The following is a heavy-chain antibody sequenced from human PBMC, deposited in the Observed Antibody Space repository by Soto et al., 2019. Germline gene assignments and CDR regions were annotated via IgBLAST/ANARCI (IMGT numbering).Heavy chain of an antibody. CDR3: ARDLWAAAGTFDP. CDR1: GYTFTSYG. Sequence: ASVKVSCKASGYTFTSYGISWVRQAPGQRSERMGWISAYNDNTNYAKKLQGRVTMTTDTSTSTAYMELRSLRSDYTAVYYCARDLWAAAGTFDPWGQGTLVTVSS. J-gene: IGHJ5*02. D-gene: IGHD6-13*01. CDR2: ISAYNDNT. V-gene: IGHV1-18*01.